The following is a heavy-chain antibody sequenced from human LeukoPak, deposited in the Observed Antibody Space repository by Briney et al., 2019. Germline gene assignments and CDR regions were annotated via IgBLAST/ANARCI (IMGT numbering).Heavy chain of an antibody. CDR1: GFTFSSYW. CDR3: AISATARGGFDF. J-gene: IGHJ4*02. D-gene: IGHD6-25*01. Sequence: PGGSLRLSCAASGFTFSSYWMSWVRQAPGKGLEWVANIKQDGSEKYYVDSVKGRFTISRDNAKNSLFLQMNRLRAEDTAVYFCAISATARGGFDFWGQGTLVTVSS. V-gene: IGHV3-7*01. CDR2: IKQDGSEK.